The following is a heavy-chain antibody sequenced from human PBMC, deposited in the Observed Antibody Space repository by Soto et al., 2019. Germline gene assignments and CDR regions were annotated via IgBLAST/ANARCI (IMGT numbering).Heavy chain of an antibody. CDR3: ARLTRLGYCSGGSCLPNYYYGMDV. Sequence: KTSETLSLTCAVYGGSFSGYYWSWIRQPPGKGLEWIGEINHSGSTNYNPSLKSRVTISVDTSKNQFSLKLSSVTAADTAVYYCARLTRLGYCSGGSCLPNYYYGMDVWGQGTKVTVYS. CDR1: GGSFSGYY. J-gene: IGHJ6*02. CDR2: INHSGST. V-gene: IGHV4-34*01. D-gene: IGHD2-15*01.